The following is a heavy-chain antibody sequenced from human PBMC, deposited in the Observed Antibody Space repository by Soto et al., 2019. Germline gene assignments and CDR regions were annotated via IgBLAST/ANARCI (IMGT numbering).Heavy chain of an antibody. CDR1: GGSISSGGYY. CDR3: ARASIAVAGMGFDY. CDR2: IYYSGST. Sequence: SETLSLTCTVSGGSISSGGYYWSWIRQHPGKGLEWIGYIYYSGSTYYNPSLKSRVTISVDTSKNQFSLKLSSVTAADTAVYYCARASIAVAGMGFDYWGQGTLVTVSS. V-gene: IGHV4-31*03. J-gene: IGHJ4*02. D-gene: IGHD6-19*01.